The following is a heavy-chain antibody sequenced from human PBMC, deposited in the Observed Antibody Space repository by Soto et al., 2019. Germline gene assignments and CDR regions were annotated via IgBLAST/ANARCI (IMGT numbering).Heavy chain of an antibody. CDR2: VYYSGGA. V-gene: IGHV4-59*01. Sequence: SLTCTVSGVSISGYYWSWIRQPPGKGLEWIGNVYYSGGAKYNPSVKRRVSISVDTSKNQFSLNLSSVTAADTAVYYCTRDGDGRMTTNPYYYYGMDVWGPGITVTVS. J-gene: IGHJ6*02. CDR1: GVSISGYY. CDR3: TRDGDGRMTTNPYYYYGMDV. D-gene: IGHD2-21*02.